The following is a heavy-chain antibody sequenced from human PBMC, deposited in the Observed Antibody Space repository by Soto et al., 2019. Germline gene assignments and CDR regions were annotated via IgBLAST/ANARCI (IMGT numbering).Heavy chain of an antibody. CDR3: ARGGTAYYFGMDL. V-gene: IGHV1-69*01. CDR2: IIPVFGS. CDR1: GGTFSNYA. D-gene: IGHD1-1*01. Sequence: QVQPVQSGAEVKKSGSSVKVSCKASGGTFSNYAINWVRQAPGQGLQWLGGIIPVFGSRYAQKFQGRVTITADETMTTVYMELRTLISADTAVYYCARGGTAYYFGMDLWGQGTTVTVSS. J-gene: IGHJ6*02.